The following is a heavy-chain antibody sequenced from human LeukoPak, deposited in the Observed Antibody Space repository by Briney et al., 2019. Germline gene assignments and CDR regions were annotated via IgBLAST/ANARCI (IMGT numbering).Heavy chain of an antibody. D-gene: IGHD3-22*01. Sequence: GGSLRLSCAASGFTFSNAWMSWVRQAPGKGLEWVGRIKSKTDGGTTDYAAPVKDRFTISRDDSKNTLYLQMNSLKTEDTAAYYCTTGSVTAYYYDSSGYYYFDYWGQGTLVTVSS. V-gene: IGHV3-15*01. J-gene: IGHJ4*02. CDR2: IKSKTDGGTT. CDR3: TTGSVTAYYYDSSGYYYFDY. CDR1: GFTFSNAW.